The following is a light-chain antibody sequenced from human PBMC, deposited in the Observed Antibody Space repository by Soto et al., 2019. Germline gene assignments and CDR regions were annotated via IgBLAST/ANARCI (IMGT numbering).Light chain of an antibody. J-gene: IGLJ2*01. CDR1: SSDVGGFNY. CDR3: SSFAGSNNVV. CDR2: EVT. V-gene: IGLV2-8*01. Sequence: SALTQPPSASGSPGQSVTISCTGTSSDVGGFNYVSWYQHHPGKAPELMIYEVTKRPSGVPDRFSGSKSGNTASLTVSGLQAEDEADYYCSSFAGSNNVVFGGGTKVTVL.